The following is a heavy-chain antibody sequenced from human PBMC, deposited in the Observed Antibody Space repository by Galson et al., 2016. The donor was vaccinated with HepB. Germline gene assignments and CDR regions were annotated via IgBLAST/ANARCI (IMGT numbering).Heavy chain of an antibody. CDR3: AKSQPGYSSGWYTLPIDAFDI. D-gene: IGHD6-19*01. V-gene: IGHV3-23*01. J-gene: IGHJ3*02. CDR2: ISGSGYNT. Sequence: SLRLSCAASGFTFSSYAMSWVRQAPGKGLEWVSTISGSGYNTYYADSVKGRFTISRDNSKNPLYLQMSRLGAEDTAVYYRAKSQPGYSSGWYTLPIDAFDIWGQGTMVTVSS. CDR1: GFTFSSYA.